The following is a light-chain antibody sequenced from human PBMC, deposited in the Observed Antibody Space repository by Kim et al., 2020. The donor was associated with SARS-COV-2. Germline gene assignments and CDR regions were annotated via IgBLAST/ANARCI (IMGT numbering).Light chain of an antibody. Sequence: GQRVAISCSRGNPNIGSYAVNWYQHLPRTAPKLLIYSDNQRPSGVPDRFSGSKSGTSASLAISGLQSEDEGEYYCESWDDSLKGPVFGGGTQLTVL. CDR2: SDN. CDR1: NPNIGSYA. CDR3: ESWDDSLKGPV. V-gene: IGLV1-44*01. J-gene: IGLJ3*02.